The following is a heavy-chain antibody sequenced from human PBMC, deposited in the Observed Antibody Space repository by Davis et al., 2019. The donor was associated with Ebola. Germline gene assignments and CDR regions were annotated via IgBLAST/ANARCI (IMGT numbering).Heavy chain of an antibody. Sequence: SVKVSCKASGGTFSSYAISWVRQAPGQGLEWMGGIIPIFGTANYAQKFQGRVTITADESTSTAYMELSSLRSEDTAVYYCARGYCSSTSCYPFDYWGQGTLVTVSS. D-gene: IGHD2-2*01. CDR3: ARGYCSSTSCYPFDY. CDR1: GGTFSSYA. V-gene: IGHV1-69*13. CDR2: IIPIFGTA. J-gene: IGHJ4*02.